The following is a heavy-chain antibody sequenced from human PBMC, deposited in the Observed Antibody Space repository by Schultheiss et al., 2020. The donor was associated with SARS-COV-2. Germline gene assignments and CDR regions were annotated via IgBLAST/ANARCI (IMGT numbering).Heavy chain of an antibody. V-gene: IGHV3-30*07. J-gene: IGHJ5*02. CDR3: ATSGYSSQFDP. D-gene: IGHD6-19*01. CDR1: GFTFSSYA. Sequence: GGSLRLSCVASGFTFSSYAMHWVRQTPDKGLEWVAVISYDGSNKYYADSVKGRFTISRDNSKNTLYLQMNSLRAEDTAIYYCATSGYSSQFDPWGQGTLVTVSS. CDR2: ISYDGSNK.